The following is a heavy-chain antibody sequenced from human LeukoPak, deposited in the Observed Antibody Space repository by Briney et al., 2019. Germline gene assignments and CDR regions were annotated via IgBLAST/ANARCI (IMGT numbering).Heavy chain of an antibody. CDR2: INPSGGST. D-gene: IGHD2-15*01. CDR1: GYTFTGYH. J-gene: IGHJ3*02. V-gene: IGHV1-46*01. CDR3: ARWGCSGGSCYSISPNAFDI. Sequence: ASVKVSCKASGYTFTGYHMHWVRQAPGQGLEWMGIINPSGGSTSYAQKFQGRVTMTRDTSTSTVYMELSSLRSEDTAVYYCARWGCSGGSCYSISPNAFDIWGQGTMVTVSS.